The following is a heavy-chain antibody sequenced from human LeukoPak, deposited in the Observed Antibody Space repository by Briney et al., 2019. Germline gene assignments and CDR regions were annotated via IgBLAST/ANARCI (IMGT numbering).Heavy chain of an antibody. J-gene: IGHJ4*02. CDR3: ANEYCRSSSCYLYYFDY. CDR1: GFTFSSYS. V-gene: IGHV3-21*04. Sequence: PGGSLRLSCAASGFTFSSYSMNWVRQAPGKGLEWVSSISSSSSYIYYADSVKGRFTISRDNAKNTLYLQMNSLRAEDTAVYYCANEYCRSSSCYLYYFDYWGQGTLVTVSS. CDR2: ISSSSSYI. D-gene: IGHD2-2*01.